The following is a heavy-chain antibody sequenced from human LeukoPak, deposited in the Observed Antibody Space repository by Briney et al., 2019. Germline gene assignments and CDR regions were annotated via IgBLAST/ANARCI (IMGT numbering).Heavy chain of an antibody. J-gene: IGHJ5*02. V-gene: IGHV6-1*01. Sequence: SQTLSLTCAISGDSVSSNSAAWNWIRQSPSRGLEWLGRTYYRSKWYNDYAVSVKSRITINPDTSKNQFSLQLNSVTPEDTAVYYCARDLQGGPEAYHMDYGDYVLNWFDPWGQGTLVTVS. D-gene: IGHD4-17*01. CDR3: ARDLQGGPEAYHMDYGDYVLNWFDP. CDR1: GDSVSSNSAA. CDR2: TYYRSKWYN.